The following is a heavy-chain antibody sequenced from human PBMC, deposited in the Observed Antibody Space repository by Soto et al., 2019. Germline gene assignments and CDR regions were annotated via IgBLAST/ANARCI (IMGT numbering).Heavy chain of an antibody. V-gene: IGHV3-30*03. Sequence: VQLVESGGGVVQPGRSLRLSCAASGFTFSDYAMHWVRQAPGKGLEWVAVVSHDGRNTHYADSVKGRFTISRDSSQNTVSLEMTGLRAEDTAVYYCARVGLKWLVITDFTYWGQGALVTVSS. J-gene: IGHJ4*02. D-gene: IGHD6-19*01. CDR3: ARVGLKWLVITDFTY. CDR2: VSHDGRNT. CDR1: GFTFSDYA.